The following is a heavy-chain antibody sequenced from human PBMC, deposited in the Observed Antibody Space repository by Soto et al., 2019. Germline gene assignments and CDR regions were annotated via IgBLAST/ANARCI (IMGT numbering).Heavy chain of an antibody. V-gene: IGHV4-34*01. Sequence: SETLSLTCAVYGGSFSGYYWSWIRQPPGKGLEWIGEINHSGSTNYNPSLKSRVTISVDTSKNQFSLKLSSVTAADTAVYYCARAGYCSSTSCYYYYYYCMDVWGKGTTVTVSS. CDR3: ARAGYCSSTSCYYYYYYCMDV. CDR1: GGSFSGYY. J-gene: IGHJ6*03. CDR2: INHSGST. D-gene: IGHD2-2*03.